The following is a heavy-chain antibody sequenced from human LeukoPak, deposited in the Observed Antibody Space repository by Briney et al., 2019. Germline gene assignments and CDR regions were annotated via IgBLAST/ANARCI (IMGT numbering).Heavy chain of an antibody. D-gene: IGHD6-6*01. J-gene: IGHJ4*02. V-gene: IGHV4-34*03. CDR2: INHSGST. CDR3: VKPIEYSSSGSDY. CDR1: GGSFSGYY. Sequence: SETLSLTCAVYGGSFSGYYWSWIRQPPGKGLEWIGEINHSGSTNYNPSLKSRVTISVDTSKNQFSLKLSSVTAADTAVYYCVKPIEYSSSGSDYWGQGTLVTVSS.